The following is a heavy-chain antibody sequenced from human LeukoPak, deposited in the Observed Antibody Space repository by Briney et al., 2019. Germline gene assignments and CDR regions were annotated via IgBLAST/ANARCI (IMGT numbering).Heavy chain of an antibody. Sequence: PSETLSLTCTVSGGSISSRSYYWGWIRQPPGKGLEWIGSIYHSGSTYYNPSLKSRVTISVDTSKNQFSLKLSSVTAADTAVYYCARQSCSGGSCYSGAFDIWGQGTMVTVSS. D-gene: IGHD2-15*01. J-gene: IGHJ3*02. V-gene: IGHV4-39*01. CDR3: ARQSCSGGSCYSGAFDI. CDR2: IYHSGST. CDR1: GGSISSRSYY.